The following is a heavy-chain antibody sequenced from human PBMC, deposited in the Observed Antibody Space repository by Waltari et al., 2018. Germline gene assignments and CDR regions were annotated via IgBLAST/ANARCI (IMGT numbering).Heavy chain of an antibody. J-gene: IGHJ6*02. CDR2: SYYSGRT. D-gene: IGHD1-20*01. Sequence: QVQLQESGPGLVKPSETLSLTCTVSGGSISSYYWSWIRQPPGKGLEWIGYSYYSGRTNYNPSLQSRVTISVDTSKNQFSLKLSSVTAADTAVYYCARYNWNGVYYYYGMDVWGQGTTVTVSS. V-gene: IGHV4-59*01. CDR1: GGSISSYY. CDR3: ARYNWNGVYYYYGMDV.